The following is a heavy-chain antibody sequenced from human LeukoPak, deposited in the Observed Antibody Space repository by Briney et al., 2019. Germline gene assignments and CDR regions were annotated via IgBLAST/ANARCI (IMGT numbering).Heavy chain of an antibody. J-gene: IGHJ6*04. V-gene: IGHV3-48*03. CDR1: GFTFSSYE. CDR2: ISSSGSTI. Sequence: GGSLRLSCAASGFTFSSYEMNWVRQAPGKGLEWVSYISSSGSTIYYADSVKGRFTISRDNAKNSLYLQMNSLRAEDTAVYYWAELGITMIGGVWGKGTTVTISS. CDR3: AELGITMIGGV. D-gene: IGHD3-10*02.